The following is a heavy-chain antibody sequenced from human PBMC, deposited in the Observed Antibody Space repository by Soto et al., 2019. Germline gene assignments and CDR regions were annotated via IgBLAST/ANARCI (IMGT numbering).Heavy chain of an antibody. CDR3: ATALHYYYDSSGYPTIDY. J-gene: IGHJ4*02. CDR1: GYTLTELS. Sequence: ASVKVSCKVSGYTLTELSMHWVRQAPGKGLEWMGGFDPEDGETIYAQKFQGRVTMTEDTSTDTAYMELSSLRSEDTAVYYCATALHYYYDSSGYPTIDYWGQRTLVTVSS. V-gene: IGHV1-24*01. D-gene: IGHD3-22*01. CDR2: FDPEDGET.